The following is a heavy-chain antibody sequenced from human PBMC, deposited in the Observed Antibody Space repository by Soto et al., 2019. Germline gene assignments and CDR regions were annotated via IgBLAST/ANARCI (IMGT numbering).Heavy chain of an antibody. J-gene: IGHJ4*02. CDR3: ATESSWFGELSFGAY. D-gene: IGHD3-10*01. V-gene: IGHV3-15*01. CDR1: GFTFSNAW. Sequence: PGGSLRLSCAASGFTFSNAWMSWVRQAPGKGLEWVGRIKSKTDGGTTDYAAPVKGRFTISRDDSKNTLYLQMNSLKTEDTAVYYCATESSWFGELSFGAYWGQGTMVIVSS. CDR2: IKSKTDGGTT.